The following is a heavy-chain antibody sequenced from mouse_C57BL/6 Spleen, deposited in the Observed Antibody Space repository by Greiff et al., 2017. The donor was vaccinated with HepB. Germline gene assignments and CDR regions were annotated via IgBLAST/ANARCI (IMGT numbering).Heavy chain of an antibody. CDR1: GYTFTSYG. D-gene: IGHD1-1*02. J-gene: IGHJ1*03. Sequence: QVHVKQSGAELARPGASVKLSCKASGYTFTSYGISWVKQRTGQGLEWIGEIYPRSGNTYYNEKFKGKATLTADKSSSTAYMELRSLTSEDSAVYFCARQLSWYFDVWGTGTTVTVSS. CDR2: IYPRSGNT. V-gene: IGHV1-81*01. CDR3: ARQLSWYFDV.